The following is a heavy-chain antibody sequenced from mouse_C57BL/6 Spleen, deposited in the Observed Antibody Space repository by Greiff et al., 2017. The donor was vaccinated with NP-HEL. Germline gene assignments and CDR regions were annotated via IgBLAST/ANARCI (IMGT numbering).Heavy chain of an antibody. D-gene: IGHD1-1*01. CDR2: ISYDGSN. CDR3: ARAVLRRFAY. V-gene: IGHV3-6*01. CDR1: GYSITSGYY. Sequence: ESGPGLVKPSQSLSLTCSVTGYSITSGYYWNWIRQFPGNKLEWMGYISYDGSNNYNPSLKNRISITRDTSKNQFFLKLNSVTTEDTATYYCARAVLRRFAYWGQGTLVTVSA. J-gene: IGHJ3*01.